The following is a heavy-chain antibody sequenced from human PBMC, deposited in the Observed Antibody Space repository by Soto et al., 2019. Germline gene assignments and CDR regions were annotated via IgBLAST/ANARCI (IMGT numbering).Heavy chain of an antibody. D-gene: IGHD3-10*01. CDR2: IWYDGSNK. CDR3: ARDGNVLLWFGELFPIYGMEV. Sequence: PGGSLRLSCAASGFTFSSYGMHWVRQAPGKGLEWVAVIWYDGSNKYYADSVKGRFTISRDNSKNTLYLQMNSLRAEDTAVYYCARDGNVLLWFGELFPIYGMEVRGQGTTVTVSS. CDR1: GFTFSSYG. J-gene: IGHJ6*02. V-gene: IGHV3-33*01.